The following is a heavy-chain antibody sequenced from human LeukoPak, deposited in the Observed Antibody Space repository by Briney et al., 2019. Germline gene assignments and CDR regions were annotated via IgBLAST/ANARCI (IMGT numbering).Heavy chain of an antibody. J-gene: IGHJ3*02. D-gene: IGHD2-2*01. CDR2: IRQDGSDK. CDR3: ARDAVIPAAEDAFDI. Sequence: GGSLRLSCAASGFTFSSYWMTWVRQAPGKGLEWVAKIRQDGSDKYYVDSVKGRFTISRDNAKNSLYLQMNNLRAEDTAVYYCARDAVIPAAEDAFDIWGQGTMVTVSS. V-gene: IGHV3-7*01. CDR1: GFTFSSYW.